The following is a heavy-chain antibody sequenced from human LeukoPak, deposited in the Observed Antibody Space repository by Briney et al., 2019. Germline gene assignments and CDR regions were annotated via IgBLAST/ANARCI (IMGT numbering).Heavy chain of an antibody. V-gene: IGHV4-34*01. CDR2: SNDSGGT. J-gene: IGHJ4*02. CDR3: VKDRGNHVTDY. CDR1: GGTFSGYY. Sequence: SETLSLTCAVYGGTFSGYYWSWIRQPPGKRLEWVGESNDSGGTNYNPSLKSRVTISADKSKNQVSLKLTSVTAADTAVYYCVKDRGNHVTDYWGQGTLVTVSS. D-gene: IGHD1-14*01.